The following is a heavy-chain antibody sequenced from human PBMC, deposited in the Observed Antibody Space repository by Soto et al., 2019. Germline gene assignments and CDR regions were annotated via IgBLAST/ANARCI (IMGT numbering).Heavy chain of an antibody. CDR2: ISYDGSNK. D-gene: IGHD6-13*01. CDR1: GFTFSTYG. J-gene: IGHJ4*02. V-gene: IGHV3-30*18. Sequence: QVQLVESGGGVVQPGRSLRLSCAASGFTFSTYGMHWVRQAPGKGLEWVAVISYDGSNKYYADSVKGRFTISRDNFKNTLYLQMNSLRAEDTAMYYCAKSTTGYISSWWLYWGQGTLVIVSS. CDR3: AKSTTGYISSWWLY.